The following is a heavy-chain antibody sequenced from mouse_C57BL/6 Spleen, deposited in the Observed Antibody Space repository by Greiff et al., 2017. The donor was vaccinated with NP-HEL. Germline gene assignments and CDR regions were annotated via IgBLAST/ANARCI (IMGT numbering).Heavy chain of an antibody. CDR2: IDPSDSYT. CDR3: ARGGGYYAMDY. J-gene: IGHJ4*01. V-gene: IGHV1-69*01. Sequence: VQLQQSGAELVMPGASVKLSCKASGYTFTSYWMHWVKQRPGQGLEWIGEIDPSDSYTNYNQKFKGKSTLTVDKSSSTAYMQLSSRTSEDSAVYYCARGGGYYAMDYWGQGTSVTVSS. CDR1: GYTFTSYW.